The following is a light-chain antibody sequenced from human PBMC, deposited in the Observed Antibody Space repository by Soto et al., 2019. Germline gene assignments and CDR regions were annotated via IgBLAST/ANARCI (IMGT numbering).Light chain of an antibody. J-gene: IGKJ5*01. CDR1: QSVGTY. CDR3: QQYGNSPQIT. Sequence: IVLTQSASTLSWSAGERATLSWGASQSVGTYIAWYKQKPVLAPRLVMFDSSTRATGIPDRFSGSGSATDFTPTISRLEPEDFAVYFCQQYGNSPQITFGQGTRLEIK. CDR2: DSS. V-gene: IGKV3D-20*01.